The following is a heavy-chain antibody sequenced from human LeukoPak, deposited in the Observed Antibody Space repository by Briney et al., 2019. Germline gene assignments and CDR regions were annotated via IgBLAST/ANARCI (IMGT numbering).Heavy chain of an antibody. V-gene: IGHV4-34*01. J-gene: IGHJ4*02. CDR1: GGSFSGYY. Sequence: PSETLSLTCAVYGGSFSGYYWSWIRQPPGKGLEWIGEINHSGSTNYNPSLKSRVTISVDTSENQFSLKLSSVTAADTAVYYCANSIVGAATAIDYWGQGTLVTVSS. CDR2: INHSGST. D-gene: IGHD1-26*01. CDR3: ANSIVGAATAIDY.